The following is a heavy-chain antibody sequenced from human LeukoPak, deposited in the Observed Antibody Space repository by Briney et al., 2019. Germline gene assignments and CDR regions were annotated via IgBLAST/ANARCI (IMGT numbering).Heavy chain of an antibody. CDR1: GFTFSSYG. CDR3: AKGDFNILTGYSYYYYMDV. J-gene: IGHJ6*03. Sequence: GGSLRLSCAASGFTFSSYGMNWVRQAPGKGLEWVSFISGSSGSTHYADSVKGRFTISRDNSKNTLYLQMNSLRAEDTAVYYCAKGDFNILTGYSYYYYMDVWGKGTTVTISS. V-gene: IGHV3-23*01. CDR2: ISGSSGST. D-gene: IGHD3-9*01.